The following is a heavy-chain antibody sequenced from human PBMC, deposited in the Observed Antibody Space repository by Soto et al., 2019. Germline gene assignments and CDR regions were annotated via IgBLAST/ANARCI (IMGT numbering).Heavy chain of an antibody. J-gene: IGHJ6*02. CDR2: ISSRSDTL. D-gene: IGHD2-15*01. CDR3: ARDWDIVILSVPIPTYNYGMDV. Sequence: PGGSLRLSCEGSGFTFSAYAMNWVRQAPGKGLEWVSYISSRSDTLYHADSVKGRFTISRDNAKNSVYLQVNNLRDKDTAVYYCARDWDIVILSVPIPTYNYGMDVWGQGTPVTVSS. V-gene: IGHV3-48*02. CDR1: GFTFSAYA.